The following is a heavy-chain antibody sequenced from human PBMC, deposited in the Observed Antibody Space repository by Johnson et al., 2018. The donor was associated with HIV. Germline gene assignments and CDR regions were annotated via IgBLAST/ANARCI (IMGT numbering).Heavy chain of an antibody. CDR3: ARDRGGGYSSSSYAFDI. Sequence: QVQLVESGGGVVQPGRSLRLSCAASGFTFSSYAMHWVRQAPGKGLEWVAVISYYGSHKYYADSVKGRFTISRNNSKNTLYLQMNSLRAEDTAVYYCARDRGGGYSSSSYAFDIWGQGTMVTVSS. V-gene: IGHV3-30*04. J-gene: IGHJ3*02. CDR1: GFTFSSYA. CDR2: ISYYGSHK. D-gene: IGHD6-6*01.